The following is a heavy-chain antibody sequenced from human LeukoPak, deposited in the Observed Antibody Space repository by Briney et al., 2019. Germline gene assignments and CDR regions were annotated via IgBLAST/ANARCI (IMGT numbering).Heavy chain of an antibody. D-gene: IGHD6-13*01. V-gene: IGHV4-38-2*02. Sequence: PSETLSLTCTVAGYSTTSGYFWGWIRQPPGKGLEWIGSIHHSGSTYYNPSLKSRITISIDTSKNQFSLKLSSVTAADTAVYYCATAGYSSSLDYWGQGTLVTVSS. CDR1: GYSTTSGYF. CDR3: ATAGYSSSLDY. J-gene: IGHJ4*02. CDR2: IHHSGST.